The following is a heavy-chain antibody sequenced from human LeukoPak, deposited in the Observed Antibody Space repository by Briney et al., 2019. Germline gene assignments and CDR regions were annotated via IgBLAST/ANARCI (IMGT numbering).Heavy chain of an antibody. J-gene: IGHJ6*03. Sequence: PGGSLRLSCAASGFTFDDYAMHWVRQAPGKGLEWVSLISGDGGSTYYADSVKGRFTISRDNSKNSLYLQMNSLRTEDTALYYCAKDIEIAAAGSDTYYYYYVDVWGKGTTVTVSS. CDR3: AKDIEIAAAGSDTYYYYYVDV. V-gene: IGHV3-43*02. D-gene: IGHD6-13*01. CDR1: GFTFDDYA. CDR2: ISGDGGST.